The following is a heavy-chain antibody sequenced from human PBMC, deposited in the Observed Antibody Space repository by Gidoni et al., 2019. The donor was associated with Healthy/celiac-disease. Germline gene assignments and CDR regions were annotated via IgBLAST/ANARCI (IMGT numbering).Heavy chain of an antibody. D-gene: IGHD2-15*01. CDR1: DGSFSGYY. V-gene: IGHV4-34*01. J-gene: IGHJ5*02. Sequence: QGPLPQWGAGLLKPQDTLSLPCAVYDGSFSGYYWNWIRQPPGNGLELIGEINHSGRTNYNPSLKMRVTISVETSKKQFSLKLTSVTAADTAVYYCARAAPGGWWDPWGQGTLVTVSS. CDR2: INHSGRT. CDR3: ARAAPGGWWDP.